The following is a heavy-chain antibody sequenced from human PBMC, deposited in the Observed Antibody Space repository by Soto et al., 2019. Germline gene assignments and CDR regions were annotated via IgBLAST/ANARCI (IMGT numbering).Heavy chain of an antibody. J-gene: IGHJ4*02. CDR2: IYYSGST. CDR3: TRHYSGYDLGGY. V-gene: IGHV4-39*01. Sequence: SETLSLTCTVSGGSISSSGYYWGWIRQPPGKGLEWIASIYYSGSTYYNPSLKSRLTISEDRSKNQLTLKLKSVTAADPAVYYCTRHYSGYDLGGYWGQGTLVTVSS. D-gene: IGHD5-12*01. CDR1: GGSISSSGYY.